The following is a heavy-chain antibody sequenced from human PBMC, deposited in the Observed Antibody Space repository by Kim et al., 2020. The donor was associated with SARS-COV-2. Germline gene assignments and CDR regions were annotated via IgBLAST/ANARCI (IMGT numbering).Heavy chain of an antibody. CDR2: IKQDGSEK. J-gene: IGHJ4*02. CDR1: GFTFSSYW. D-gene: IGHD5-18*01. Sequence: GGSLRLSCAASGFTFSSYWMSWVRQAPGKGLEWVTNIKQDGSEKYYVDSVKGRFTISRDNAKNSLYLQMNSLRAEDTAVYYCAREVDTAMVKSYYFDYWGQGTLVTVSS. V-gene: IGHV3-7*03. CDR3: AREVDTAMVKSYYFDY.